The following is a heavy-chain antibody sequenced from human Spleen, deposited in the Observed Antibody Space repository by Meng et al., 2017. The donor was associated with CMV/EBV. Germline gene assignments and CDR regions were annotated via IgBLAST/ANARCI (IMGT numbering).Heavy chain of an antibody. V-gene: IGHV3-15*01. Sequence: GESLKISCAASGFTFNTYAMHWVRQAPGKGLEWVGRIKAKTDGGATYYAPLVKGRFTISRDDSKDTLYLHMNSLKPEDTAVYYCSTDGGLYWGQGALVTVSS. D-gene: IGHD3-16*01. J-gene: IGHJ4*02. CDR1: GFTFNTYA. CDR3: STDGGLY. CDR2: IKAKTDGGAT.